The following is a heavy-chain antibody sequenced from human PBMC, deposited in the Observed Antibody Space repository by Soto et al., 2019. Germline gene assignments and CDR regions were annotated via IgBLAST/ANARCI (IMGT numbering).Heavy chain of an antibody. CDR3: ARDPTRDIVVVPAAIHVHDEYYYYGMDV. CDR2: ISSSGSTI. V-gene: IGHV3-11*01. CDR1: GFTFSDYY. D-gene: IGHD2-2*02. J-gene: IGHJ6*02. Sequence: QVQLVESGGGLVKPGGSLRLSCAASGFTFSDYYMSWIRQAPGKGLEWVSYISSSGSTIYYADSVKGRFTISRDNAKNSLYLQMNSLRAEDTAVYYCARDPTRDIVVVPAAIHVHDEYYYYGMDVWGQGTTVTVSS.